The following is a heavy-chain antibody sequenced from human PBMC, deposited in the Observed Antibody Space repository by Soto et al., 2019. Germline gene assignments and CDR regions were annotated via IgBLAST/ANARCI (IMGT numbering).Heavy chain of an antibody. CDR2: IYWDDDK. CDR3: PHGSSRGTRVLLWFGELSRWHWFDP. V-gene: IGHV2-5*02. D-gene: IGHD3-10*01. CDR1: GFSLSTSGVG. Sequence: QITLKESGPTLVKPTQTLTLTCTFSGFSLSTSGVGVGWIRQPPGKALEWLALIYWDDDKRYSPSLKSRLTXXNDPPNTQLVXXMXHXXPFDTATYYCPHGSSRGTRVLLWFGELSRWHWFDPWGQGTLVTVAS. J-gene: IGHJ5*02.